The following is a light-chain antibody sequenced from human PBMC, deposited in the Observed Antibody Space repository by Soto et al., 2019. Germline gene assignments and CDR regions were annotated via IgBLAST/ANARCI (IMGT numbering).Light chain of an antibody. J-gene: IGKJ1*01. CDR3: QQYSDWPRT. V-gene: IGKV3-15*01. CDR2: GAS. CDR1: QGFSSN. Sequence: EILMTQSPATLSVSPGERATLSCRASQGFSSNLAWYQQKPGQAPRLLIYGASTRATGIPARFSGSGSGTEFTLTISSLQSEDFAVYYCQQYSDWPRTFGQGTKVETK.